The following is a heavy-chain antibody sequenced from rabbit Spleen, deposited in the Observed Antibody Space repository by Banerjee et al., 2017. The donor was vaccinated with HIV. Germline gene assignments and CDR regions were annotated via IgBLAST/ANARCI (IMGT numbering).Heavy chain of an antibody. CDR2: IIGGSGCST. V-gene: IGHV1S45*01. Sequence: QQQVEESGGGLVKPGGTLTLTCTVSGIDFSSSYWICWVRQAPGKGLVWIECIIGGSGCSTYSARWAKGRFTTSKPSSTAVTLQMTRLTAADTAPYFCAGYVYTSGYTIAYISWEPGTLVSVS. J-gene: IGHJ4*01. CDR3: AGYVYTSGYTIAYIS. CDR1: GIDFSSSYW. D-gene: IGHD6-1*01.